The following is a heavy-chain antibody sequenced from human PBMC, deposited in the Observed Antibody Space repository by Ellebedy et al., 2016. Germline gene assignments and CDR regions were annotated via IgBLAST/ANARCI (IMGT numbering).Heavy chain of an antibody. CDR2: ISSDGSNE. Sequence: GESLKISXAAYGFSFRNYVMQWVRQAPGKGLEWVAGISSDGSNEYYLDSVKGRFTVSRDNSKNTLYLQMNSLRAEDTAVYYCARTLVAAAGTSWGQGTLVTVSS. V-gene: IGHV3-33*08. CDR1: GFSFRNYV. CDR3: ARTLVAAAGTS. J-gene: IGHJ5*02. D-gene: IGHD6-13*01.